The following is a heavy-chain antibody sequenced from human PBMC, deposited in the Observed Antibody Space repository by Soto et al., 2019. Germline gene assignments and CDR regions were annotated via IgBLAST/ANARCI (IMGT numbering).Heavy chain of an antibody. Sequence: PGESLKISCKASGYSFTTYWIGWVRQMPGKGLEWMGIIYPGDSDTKYSPSLQGQVTISADTSISTAYLQWTSLKASDTAMYYCARGPWGYYDFWSGHMDVWGQGTTVTVSS. V-gene: IGHV5-51*01. D-gene: IGHD3-3*01. CDR2: IYPGDSDT. CDR1: GYSFTTYW. J-gene: IGHJ6*02. CDR3: ARGPWGYYDFWSGHMDV.